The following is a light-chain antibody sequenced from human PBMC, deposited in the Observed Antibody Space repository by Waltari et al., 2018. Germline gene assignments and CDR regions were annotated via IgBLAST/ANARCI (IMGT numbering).Light chain of an antibody. CDR3: NSYAGSNSVL. V-gene: IGLV2-8*01. CDR2: DVS. CDR1: SSDVGGYNC. J-gene: IGLJ2*01. Sequence: QSALTQPPSASGSPGQSVTISCTGTSSDVGGYNCVSWYQQHPGKAPKLMIYDVSKRPSGVPERFSGPKAGTTAYLTVSGLQAEDEADYYCNSYAGSNSVLFGAGTKLTVL.